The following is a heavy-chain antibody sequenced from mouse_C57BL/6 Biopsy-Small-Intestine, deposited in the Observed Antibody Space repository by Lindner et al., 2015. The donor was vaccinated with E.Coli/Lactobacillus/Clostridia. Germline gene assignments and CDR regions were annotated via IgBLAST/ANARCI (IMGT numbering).Heavy chain of an antibody. CDR1: GYTFSSYA. CDR3: ARENGDLAAALYDAFDI. Sequence: SVKVSCKASGYTFSSYAMHWVRQAPGQRLEWMGRINAGDGNTKYSQKFQGRVTITRDTSASTAYMELSSLRSEDTAVYYCARENGDLAAALYDAFDIWGQGTMVTVSS. CDR2: INAGDGNT. J-gene: IGHJ3*01. D-gene: IGHD2-3*01. V-gene: IGHV1-84*02.